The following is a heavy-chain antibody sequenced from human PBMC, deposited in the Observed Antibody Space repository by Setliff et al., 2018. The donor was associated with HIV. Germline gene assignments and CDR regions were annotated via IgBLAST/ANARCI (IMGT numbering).Heavy chain of an antibody. Sequence: PSETLSLTCTVSGGSISSGSYYWSWIRQPAGKGLEWIGRIYTSGSTNYNPSLESRVTISLDTSKNQFSLKLSPVTAADTAVYYCAREDYYDSSGYAFDIWGQGTMVTVSS. CDR1: GGSISSGSYY. V-gene: IGHV4-61*02. J-gene: IGHJ3*02. D-gene: IGHD3-22*01. CDR2: IYTSGST. CDR3: AREDYYDSSGYAFDI.